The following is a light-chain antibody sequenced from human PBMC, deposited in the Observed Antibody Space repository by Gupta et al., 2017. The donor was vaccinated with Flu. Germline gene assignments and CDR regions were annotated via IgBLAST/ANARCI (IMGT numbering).Light chain of an antibody. CDR2: GSS. CDR3: QSYDTSRSGWV. CDR1: SSNIGAGYD. V-gene: IGLV1-40*01. Sequence: QSVLTQPPSVSGAPGQRVTISCTGSSSNIGAGYDVPWYQQLPGRAPKVLIYGSSNRPSGVPDRFFGSKSGISASLAITGLQAEDEADYYCQSYDTSRSGWVFGGGTKVTDL. J-gene: IGLJ3*02.